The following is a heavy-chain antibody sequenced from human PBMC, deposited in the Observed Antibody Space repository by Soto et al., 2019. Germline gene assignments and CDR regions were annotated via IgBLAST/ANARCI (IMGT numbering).Heavy chain of an antibody. CDR3: AKDIEGYCSGGSCYLGYYGMDV. CDR1: GFTFDDYA. CDR2: ISWNSGSI. D-gene: IGHD2-15*01. Sequence: PGGSLRLSFAASGFTFDDYAMHWVRQAPGKGLEWVSGISWNSGSIGYADSVKGRFTISRDNAKNSLYLQMNSLRAEDTALYYCAKDIEGYCSGGSCYLGYYGMDVWGQGTTVTVSS. V-gene: IGHV3-9*01. J-gene: IGHJ6*02.